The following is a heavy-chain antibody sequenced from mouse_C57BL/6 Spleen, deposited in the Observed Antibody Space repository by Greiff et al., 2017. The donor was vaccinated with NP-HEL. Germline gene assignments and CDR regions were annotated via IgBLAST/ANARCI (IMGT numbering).Heavy chain of an antibody. CDR3: ARSDYGSSQYYFDY. J-gene: IGHJ2*01. V-gene: IGHV1-63*01. CDR1: GYTFTNYW. Sequence: VKLQESGAELVRPGTSVKMSCKASGYTFTNYWIGWAKQRPGHGLEWIGDIYPGGGYTNYNEKFKGKATLTADKSSSTAYMQFSSLTSEDSAIYYCARSDYGSSQYYFDYWGQGTTLTVSS. D-gene: IGHD1-1*01. CDR2: IYPGGGYT.